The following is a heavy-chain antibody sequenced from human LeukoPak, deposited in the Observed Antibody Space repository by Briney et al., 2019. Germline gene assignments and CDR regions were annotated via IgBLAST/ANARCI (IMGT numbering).Heavy chain of an antibody. Sequence: ASVKVSCKASGYTFTCYHMHWVRQAPGQGLEWMGRINPNSGDTNYAQKFQGRVTMTRDTSISTAYMELSRLRSDDTAVYYCARDYCSSTSCLFDYWGQGTLVTVYS. J-gene: IGHJ4*02. V-gene: IGHV1-2*06. CDR2: INPNSGDT. D-gene: IGHD2-2*01. CDR3: ARDYCSSTSCLFDY. CDR1: GYTFTCYH.